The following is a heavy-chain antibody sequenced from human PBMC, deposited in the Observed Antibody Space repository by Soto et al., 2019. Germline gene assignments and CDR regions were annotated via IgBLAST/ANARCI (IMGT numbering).Heavy chain of an antibody. CDR3: ARSVHVVVVATTYNWFDP. J-gene: IGHJ5*02. Sequence: PSETLSLTCAVYGGSFSGYYWSWIRQPPGKGLEWIGEINHSGSTNYNPSLKSRVTISVDTSKNQFSLKLSSVTAADTAVYYCARSVHVVVVATTYNWFDPWGQGTLVTVSS. CDR2: INHSGST. D-gene: IGHD2-15*01. CDR1: GGSFSGYY. V-gene: IGHV4-34*01.